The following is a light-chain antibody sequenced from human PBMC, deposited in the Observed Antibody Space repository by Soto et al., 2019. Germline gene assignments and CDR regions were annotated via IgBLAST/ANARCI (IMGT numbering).Light chain of an antibody. CDR1: SSDVGSYNL. J-gene: IGLJ3*02. Sequence: QSVLTQPASVSGSPGQSITISCTGTSSDVGSYNLVSWYQQHPGKAPKLMIYEGSKRPSGVSNRFSGSKSGNTASLTISGLQAEDEADYYCCSYAYSSTFWVFGGGTKLTVL. CDR3: CSYAYSSTFWV. CDR2: EGS. V-gene: IGLV2-23*03.